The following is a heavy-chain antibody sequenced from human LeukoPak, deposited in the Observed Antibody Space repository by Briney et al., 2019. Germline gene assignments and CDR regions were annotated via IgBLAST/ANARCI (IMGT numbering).Heavy chain of an antibody. J-gene: IGHJ4*02. CDR2: ISWNGVTT. CDR1: GFSFRGYT. D-gene: IGHD6-6*01. V-gene: IGHV3-43*01. CDR3: ASSHSSSRPFDY. Sequence: GGSLRLSCAASGFSFRGYTMHWVRQVPGKGLEWVSLISWNGVTTYYGDSVKGRFTIFRDNAKNSLYLQMNSLRAEDTAVYYCASSHSSSRPFDYWGQGTLVTVSS.